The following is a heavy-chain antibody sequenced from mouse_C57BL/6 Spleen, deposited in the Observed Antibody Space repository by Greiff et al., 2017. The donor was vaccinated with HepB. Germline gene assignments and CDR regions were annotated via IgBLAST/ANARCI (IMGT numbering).Heavy chain of an antibody. CDR3: TKIYYGNSFYAMDY. Sequence: VHVKQSGTVLARPGASVKMSCKTSGYTFTSYWMHWVKQRPGQGLEWIGAIYPGNSDTSYNQKFKGKAKLTAVTSASTAYMELSSLTNEDSAVYYCTKIYYGNSFYAMDYWGQGTSVTVSS. V-gene: IGHV1-5*01. CDR1: GYTFTSYW. CDR2: IYPGNSDT. J-gene: IGHJ4*01. D-gene: IGHD2-1*01.